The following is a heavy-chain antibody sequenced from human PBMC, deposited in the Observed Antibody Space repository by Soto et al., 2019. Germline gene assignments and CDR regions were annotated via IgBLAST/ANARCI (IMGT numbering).Heavy chain of an antibody. D-gene: IGHD6-19*01. CDR3: ARDRSSSWYNGTFYFDS. J-gene: IGHJ4*02. CDR1: GGTFSRYT. CDR2: IIPIFGAA. V-gene: IGHV1-69*06. Sequence: QVQLVQSGAEVKKPGSSVKVSCKASGGTFSRYTISWVRQAPGQGLEWMGGIIPIFGAAKYAQKFQGRVTITADKSTGTAYMELSSLRSEDTAMYYCARDRSSSWYNGTFYFDSWGQGTLVTVSS.